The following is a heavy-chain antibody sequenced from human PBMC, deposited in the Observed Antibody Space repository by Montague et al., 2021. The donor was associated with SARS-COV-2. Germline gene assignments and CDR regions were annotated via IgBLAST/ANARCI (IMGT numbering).Heavy chain of an antibody. V-gene: IGHV4-59*13. J-gene: IGHJ4*02. CDR3: ARVEGVIGGMTHFDY. CDR1: GASMRSYY. D-gene: IGHD2-21*01. Sequence: SETLSLTCSVSGASMRSYYWTWVRQSPEKGLQWLGYTYYSGSTSYDPSLKSRLTMTVDTSKNQFTLRLMSVTAADSAVYYCARVEGVIGGMTHFDYWGQGLPVTVSS. CDR2: TYYSGST.